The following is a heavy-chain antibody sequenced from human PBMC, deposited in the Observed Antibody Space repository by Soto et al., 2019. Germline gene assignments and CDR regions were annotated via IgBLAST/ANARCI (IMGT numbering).Heavy chain of an antibody. Sequence: QVQLVQSGAEVKRPGSSVKVSCKASGGTFSSSAFNWVRQAPGHGLEWMGAITPIFATANYAQRFQGRLTISADASTTTVYMDLGILTFDDTALYYCASPSASGLFWCQGSLVTVSS. D-gene: IGHD2-21*01. V-gene: IGHV1-69*01. CDR2: ITPIFATA. CDR3: ASPSASGLF. CDR1: GGTFSSSA. J-gene: IGHJ4*02.